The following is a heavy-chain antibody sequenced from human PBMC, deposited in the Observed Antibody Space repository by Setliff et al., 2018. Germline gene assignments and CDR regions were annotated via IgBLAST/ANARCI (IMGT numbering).Heavy chain of an antibody. CDR1: GNTFTGYY. Sequence: ASVKVSCKASGNTFTGYYIHWLRQAPGQGLEWMGCINPNSGDATFAQKFQGRVTITRDTSNSTDYMDLSRLTSDDTAVYYCAREVLSTVVAWDYWGQGTLVTVSS. D-gene: IGHD4-17*01. CDR2: INPNSGDA. V-gene: IGHV1-2*02. J-gene: IGHJ4*02. CDR3: AREVLSTVVAWDY.